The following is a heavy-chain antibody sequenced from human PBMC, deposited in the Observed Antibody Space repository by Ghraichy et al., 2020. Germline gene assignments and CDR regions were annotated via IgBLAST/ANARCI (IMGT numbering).Heavy chain of an antibody. V-gene: IGHV4-34*01. D-gene: IGHD1-1*01. CDR2: INHSGST. CDR3: ARGRGLERGRAFDI. J-gene: IGHJ3*02. Sequence: SETLSLTCAVYGGSFSGYYWSWIRQPPGKGLEWIGEINHSGSTNYNPSLKSRVTISVDTSKNQFSLKLSSVTAADTAVYYCARGRGLERGRAFDIWGQGTMVTVSS. CDR1: GGSFSGYY.